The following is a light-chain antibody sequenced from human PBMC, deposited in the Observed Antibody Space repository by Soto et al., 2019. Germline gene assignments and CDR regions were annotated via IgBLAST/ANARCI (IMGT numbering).Light chain of an antibody. CDR1: QSLSSSY. CDR3: QQYGVSPTWT. CDR2: GTS. J-gene: IGKJ1*01. Sequence: DIVLTQSPGTLSLSPGERATLSCRATQSLSSSYLAWYQQKPGQAPRLLIYGTSTRATGIPDRFSGSGSGTDFTLTISRLEPEDFAVYYCQQYGVSPTWTFGQGTKVEIK. V-gene: IGKV3-20*01.